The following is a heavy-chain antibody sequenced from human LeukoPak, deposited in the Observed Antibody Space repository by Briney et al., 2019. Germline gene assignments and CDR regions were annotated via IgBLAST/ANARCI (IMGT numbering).Heavy chain of an antibody. CDR2: VVPNSGDI. V-gene: IGHV1-2*02. CDR3: ATGRHDFDY. Sequence: ASVRVSFKGSGYTFTDSYIHWVRQAPGQGIEWMGWVVPNSGDINYAQKFLCRVTMTRDTSITTAYMDLSSLTSDDTAVYYCATGRHDFDYWGQGILVTVSS. CDR1: GYTFTDSY. J-gene: IGHJ4*02.